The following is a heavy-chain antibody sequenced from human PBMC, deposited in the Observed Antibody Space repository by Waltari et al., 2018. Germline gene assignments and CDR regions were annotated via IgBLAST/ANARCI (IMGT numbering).Heavy chain of an antibody. V-gene: IGHV4-34*01. D-gene: IGHD3-22*01. CDR1: GGSFSGYY. Sequence: QVQLQQWGAGLLKPSETLSLTCAVYGGSFSGYYWSWLRQPPGKGLEWIWEINHSGSTNYNPSLNGRVTISVDTSKNQFSLKLSSVTAADTAVYYCARGRGGGYTRYYYYGMDVWGQGTTVTVSS. J-gene: IGHJ6*02. CDR2: INHSGST. CDR3: ARGRGGGYTRYYYYGMDV.